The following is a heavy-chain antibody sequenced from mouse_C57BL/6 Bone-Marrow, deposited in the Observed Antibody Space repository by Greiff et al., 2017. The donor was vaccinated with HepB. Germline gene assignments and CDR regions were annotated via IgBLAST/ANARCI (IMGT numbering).Heavy chain of an antibody. CDR2: FYPGSGST. J-gene: IGHJ3*01. Sequence: QVQLQQPGAELVKPGASVRMSCKASGYTFPSYWIPWVNQRPGQGLEWIGDFYPGSGSTNYNEKFKSKATLTVDTSSSTAYMQLSSLTAEDSAIYYCAWAEGDGYSAWFAYWGQGTLVTVSA. V-gene: IGHV1-55*01. CDR1: GYTFPSYW. D-gene: IGHD2-3*01. CDR3: AWAEGDGYSAWFAY.